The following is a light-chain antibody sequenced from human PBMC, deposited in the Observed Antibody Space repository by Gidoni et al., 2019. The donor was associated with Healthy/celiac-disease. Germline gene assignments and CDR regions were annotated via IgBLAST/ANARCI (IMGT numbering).Light chain of an antibody. CDR1: QSVSSY. J-gene: IGKJ4*01. Sequence: EIVLTQSPATLSLSPGERATLSCRASQSVSSYLAWYQQKPGQAPRLLIYDASNRATGIPARFSGSGSGTDFTLTISSREPEDFAVYYCQRRRNWPPLTFGGGTKVEIK. V-gene: IGKV3-11*01. CDR2: DAS. CDR3: QRRRNWPPLT.